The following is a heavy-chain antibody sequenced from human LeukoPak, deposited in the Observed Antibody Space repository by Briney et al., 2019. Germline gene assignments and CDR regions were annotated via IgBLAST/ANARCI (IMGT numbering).Heavy chain of an antibody. J-gene: IGHJ4*02. CDR2: INAGNGNT. Sequence: ASVKVSCKASGYTFTSYAMHWLRQAPGQRLEWMGWINAGNGNTKYSQKFQGRVTITRDTSASTAYMELSSLRSEDTAVYYCARDSYYGSGNDYWGQGTLVTVSS. V-gene: IGHV1-3*01. D-gene: IGHD3-10*01. CDR3: ARDSYYGSGNDY. CDR1: GYTFTSYA.